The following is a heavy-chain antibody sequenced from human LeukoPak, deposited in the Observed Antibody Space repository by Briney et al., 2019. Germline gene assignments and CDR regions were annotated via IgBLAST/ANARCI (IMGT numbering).Heavy chain of an antibody. Sequence: GGSLRLSCTASGFTFSNYAMSWVRQAPGKGLEWVSGISGSGASTNYADSLKGRFTTSRDNSKNTLYLQMNSLRSEDTAVYYCAKDGGSYWNWFDPWGQGTLVTVSS. CDR2: ISGSGAST. CDR3: AKDGGSYWNWFDP. V-gene: IGHV3-23*01. J-gene: IGHJ5*02. CDR1: GFTFSNYA. D-gene: IGHD1-26*01.